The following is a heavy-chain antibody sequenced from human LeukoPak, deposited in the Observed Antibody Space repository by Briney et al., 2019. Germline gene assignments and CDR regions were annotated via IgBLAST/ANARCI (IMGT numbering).Heavy chain of an antibody. J-gene: IGHJ6*02. CDR3: ARALLGEPKRMVRGRAGYYGMDV. D-gene: IGHD3-10*01. V-gene: IGHV3-11*01. Sequence: GESLRLTCAASGVTFSDYYMSWIRQPPGKGLEWVSYISSSGSTIYYADSVKGRFTISRDNAKNSLYLQMNSLRAEDTAVYYCARALLGEPKRMVRGRAGYYGMDVWGQGTTVTVSS. CDR1: GVTFSDYY. CDR2: ISSSGSTI.